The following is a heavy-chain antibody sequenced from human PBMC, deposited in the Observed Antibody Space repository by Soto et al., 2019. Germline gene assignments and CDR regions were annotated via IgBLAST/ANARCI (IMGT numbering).Heavy chain of an antibody. Sequence: GGSLRLSCAASGFTFSSYAMHWVRQAPGKGLEWVAVISYDGSNKYYADSVKGRFTISRDPSKNTIFLEMNSLRAEDTAVYYCAKGFIVVVTVIRPDDAFDAWGQGTLVTVSS. CDR1: GFTFSSYA. CDR2: ISYDGSNK. D-gene: IGHD2-21*02. CDR3: AKGFIVVVTVIRPDDAFDA. J-gene: IGHJ5*01. V-gene: IGHV3-30-3*01.